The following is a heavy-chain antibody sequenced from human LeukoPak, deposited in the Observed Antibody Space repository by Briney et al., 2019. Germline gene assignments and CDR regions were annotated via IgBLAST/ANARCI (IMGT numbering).Heavy chain of an antibody. J-gene: IGHJ6*02. V-gene: IGHV4-4*02. CDR2: VYYSGST. D-gene: IGHD6-19*01. CDR3: TREEPEYNSGWSMDV. Sequence: SETLSLTCVVSGDSINNNKWWSWVRQPPGKGLEWIGDVYYSGSTNYNPSLKSRVTMSVDKSKNQFFMKLNSVTAADTAVYYCTREEPEYNSGWSMDVWGQGTTVTVSS. CDR1: GDSINNNKW.